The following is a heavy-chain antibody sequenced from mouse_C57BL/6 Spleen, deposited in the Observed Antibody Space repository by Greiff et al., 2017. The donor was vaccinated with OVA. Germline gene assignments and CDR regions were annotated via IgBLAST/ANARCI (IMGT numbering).Heavy chain of an antibody. V-gene: IGHV1-26*01. CDR1: GYTFTDYY. Sequence: VQLQQSGPELVKPGASVKISCKASGYTFTDYYMNWVKQSHGKSLEWIGDINPNNGGTSYNQKFKGKATLTVDKSSSTAYMQLSSLTSEDSAVYYCARRTGTTGDYWGQGTTLTVSS. J-gene: IGHJ2*01. CDR3: ARRTGTTGDY. CDR2: INPNNGGT. D-gene: IGHD4-1*01.